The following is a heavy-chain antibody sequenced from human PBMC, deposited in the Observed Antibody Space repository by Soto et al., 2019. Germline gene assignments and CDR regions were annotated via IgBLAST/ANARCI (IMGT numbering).Heavy chain of an antibody. CDR2: ISAYNGNT. CDR1: GYTFTSYV. V-gene: IGHV1-18*01. CDR3: ARERIRYYGSGQTYSYYYYGMDV. J-gene: IGHJ6*01. Sequence: ASVKVSCKASGYTFTSYVISWVRQAPGQGLEWMGWISAYNGNTNYAQKLQGRVTMTTDTSTSTAYMELRSLRSDDTAVYYCARERIRYYGSGQTYSYYYYGMDVWGQGTTVTVAS. D-gene: IGHD3-10*01.